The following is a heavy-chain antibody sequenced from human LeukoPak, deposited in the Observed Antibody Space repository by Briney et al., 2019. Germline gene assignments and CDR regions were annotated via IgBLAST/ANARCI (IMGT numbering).Heavy chain of an antibody. CDR2: IIPIFGTA. CDR3: ARLPLRSIAADYYGMDV. D-gene: IGHD6-6*01. CDR1: GGTFSSYA. Sequence: SVKVSCKASGGTFSSYAISWVRQAPGQGLEWMGGIIPIFGTANYAQKFQGRVTITADESTSTAYMELSSLRSEDTAVYYCARLPLRSIAADYYGMDVWGQGTTVTVSS. J-gene: IGHJ6*02. V-gene: IGHV1-69*13.